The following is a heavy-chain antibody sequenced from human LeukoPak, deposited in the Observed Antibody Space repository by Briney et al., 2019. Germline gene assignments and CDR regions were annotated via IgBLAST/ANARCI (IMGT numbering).Heavy chain of an antibody. Sequence: SETLSLTCTVSGGSISSYYWSWIRQPPGKGLEWIGYIYYSGSTNYNPSLKSRVTISVDTSKNQFSLKLSSVTAADTAVYYCARHRGYYDSSGYYEGVDWFDPWGQGTLVTVSS. D-gene: IGHD3-22*01. J-gene: IGHJ5*02. CDR3: ARHRGYYDSSGYYEGVDWFDP. V-gene: IGHV4-59*08. CDR1: GGSISSYY. CDR2: IYYSGST.